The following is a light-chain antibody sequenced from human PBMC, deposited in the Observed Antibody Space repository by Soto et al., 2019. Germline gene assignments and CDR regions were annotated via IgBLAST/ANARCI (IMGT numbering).Light chain of an antibody. CDR2: DAS. Sequence: DIQMTQSPSTLSASVGDRVTITCRASQSISSWLAWYQQKPGKAPKLLIYDASSLESGVPSRFSGSGSGTEFTLTISSLQPDGFATYYCQQPSGFGGGTKVEIK. CDR3: QQPSG. J-gene: IGKJ4*01. V-gene: IGKV1-5*01. CDR1: QSISSW.